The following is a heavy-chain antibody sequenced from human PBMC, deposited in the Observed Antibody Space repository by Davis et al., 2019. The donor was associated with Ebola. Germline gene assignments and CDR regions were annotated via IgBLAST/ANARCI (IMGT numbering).Heavy chain of an antibody. CDR2: TYYKSKWYN. CDR3: ARGWLRGGMDV. J-gene: IGHJ6*04. D-gene: IGHD5-18*01. Sequence: HSQTLSLTCAISGDSVSSAGWNWIRQSPSRGLEWLGRTYYKSKWYNDYAVSVKSRITINPGTSKNQFSLQLNSVTPEDTALYYCARGWLRGGMDVWGKGTTVTVSS. V-gene: IGHV6-1*01. CDR1: GDSVSSAG.